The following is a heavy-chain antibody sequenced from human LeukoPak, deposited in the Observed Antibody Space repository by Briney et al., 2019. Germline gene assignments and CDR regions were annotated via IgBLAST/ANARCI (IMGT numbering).Heavy chain of an antibody. V-gene: IGHV3-21*03. CDR1: GSNFNSFT. J-gene: IGHJ5*02. CDR2: ISSSGLYT. CDR3: ARRRDDFWSGPFDP. D-gene: IGHD3-3*01. Sequence: PGESLRLSCAASGSNFNSFTMTWVRQAPGKGLEWVSSISSSGLYTYYADSVKGRFAISRDNTRNSLHLQMDSLRAEDTAVYYCARRRDDFWSGPFDPWGQGTLVTVSS.